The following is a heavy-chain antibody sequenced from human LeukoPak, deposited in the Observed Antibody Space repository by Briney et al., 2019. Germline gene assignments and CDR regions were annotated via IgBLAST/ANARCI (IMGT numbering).Heavy chain of an antibody. CDR3: ALILEWPKSFDY. V-gene: IGHV1-46*01. CDR1: GYTFTSYY. CDR2: INPSGDST. Sequence: ASVKVSCKASGYTFTSYYIHWVRQAPGQGLEWMGIINPSGDSTSYAQKFQGRVTMTRDTSTSTVYMELSSLRSEDTAVYYCALILEWPKSFDYWGQGTLVTVSS. D-gene: IGHD3-3*01. J-gene: IGHJ4*02.